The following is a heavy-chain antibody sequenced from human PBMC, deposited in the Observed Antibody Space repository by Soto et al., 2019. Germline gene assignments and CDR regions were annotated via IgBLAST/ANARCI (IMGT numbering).Heavy chain of an antibody. J-gene: IGHJ5*02. Sequence: GGSLRLSCAASGFTFSSYWMSWVRQAPGKGLEWVANIKQDGSEKYYVDSVKGRFTISRDNAKNLLYLQMNSLRAEDTAVYYCARVPHYYDSSGYYHYGTNWFDPWGQGTLVTVSS. CDR2: IKQDGSEK. CDR3: ARVPHYYDSSGYYHYGTNWFDP. CDR1: GFTFSSYW. D-gene: IGHD3-22*01. V-gene: IGHV3-7*01.